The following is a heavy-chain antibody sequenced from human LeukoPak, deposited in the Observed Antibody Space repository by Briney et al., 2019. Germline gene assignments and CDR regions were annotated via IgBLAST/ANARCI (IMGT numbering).Heavy chain of an antibody. J-gene: IGHJ4*02. CDR1: GFTLSSYA. CDR3: AKVVGATFFVDD. V-gene: IGHV3-23*01. D-gene: IGHD1-26*01. CDR2: ISVSGNT. Sequence: GGSLRLSCAASGFTLSSYAMSWVRQAPGKGLEWVSAISVSGNTYHADSVKGRFTISRDNSKNTLYLQMNRLRAEDTAVYYCAKVVGATFFVDDWGQGTLVTVSS.